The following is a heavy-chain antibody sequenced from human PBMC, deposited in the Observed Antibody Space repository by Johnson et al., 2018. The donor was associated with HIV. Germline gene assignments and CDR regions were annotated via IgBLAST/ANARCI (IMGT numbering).Heavy chain of an antibody. V-gene: IGHV3-66*03. D-gene: IGHD2-21*01. CDR2: LFSGDTT. CDR3: ARGGGCGGDCYSGFDAFDI. CDR1: GFTVSSNY. J-gene: IGHJ3*02. Sequence: VQLVESGGGLIQPGGSLRLSCAASGFTVSSNYMSWVRQAPGKGLEWVSVLFSGDTTYYADSVNGRFTISRDNSKNTLYLQMNSLTTEDTAAYYCARGGGCGGDCYSGFDAFDIWGQGTMVTVS.